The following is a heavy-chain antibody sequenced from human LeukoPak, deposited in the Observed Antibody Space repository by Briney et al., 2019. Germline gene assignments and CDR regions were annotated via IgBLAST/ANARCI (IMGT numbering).Heavy chain of an antibody. V-gene: IGHV1-69*01. CDR1: GGTSSSYA. D-gene: IGHD6-13*01. CDR3: ARVGYSSSWYSDY. J-gene: IGHJ4*02. CDR2: IIPIFGTA. Sequence: GASVKVSCKASGGTSSSYAISWVRQAPGQGLEWMGGIIPIFGTANYAQKFQGRVTITADESTSTAYMELSSLRSEDTAVYYCARVGYSSSWYSDYWGQGTLVTVSS.